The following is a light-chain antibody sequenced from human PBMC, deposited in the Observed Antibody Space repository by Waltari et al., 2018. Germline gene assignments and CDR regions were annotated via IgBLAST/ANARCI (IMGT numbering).Light chain of an antibody. J-gene: IGLJ2*01. CDR1: SSDVGGSNY. CDR2: EVN. CDR3: SSYTSSSTVL. Sequence: QSALTQPASVSGSPGQSITISCTGTSSDVGGSNYVSWYQQHPGKAPKVMIYEVNNRPSGVSCRFSGCKSGNTASLTISGLQAEDEADYYCSSYTSSSTVLFGGGTKVTVL. V-gene: IGLV2-14*01.